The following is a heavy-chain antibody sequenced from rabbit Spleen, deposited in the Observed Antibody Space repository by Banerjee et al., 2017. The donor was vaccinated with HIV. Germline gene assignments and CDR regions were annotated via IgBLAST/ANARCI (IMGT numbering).Heavy chain of an antibody. V-gene: IGHV1S7*01. CDR1: GFDFSTYS. J-gene: IGHJ3*01. Sequence: QLKETGGGLVQPGGSLKLSCKASGFDFSTYSMSWVRQAPGKGLEWIGYIVPIFGVTYYANWVNGRFTISSHNAQVTLYLQLNSLTAADTATYFCARDLDGVIGWNFGWWGQGTLVTVS. CDR2: IVPIFGVT. CDR3: ARDLDGVIGWNFGW. D-gene: IGHD4-1*01.